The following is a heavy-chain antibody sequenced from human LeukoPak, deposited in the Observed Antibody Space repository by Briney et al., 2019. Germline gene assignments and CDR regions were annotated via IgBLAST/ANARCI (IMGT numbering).Heavy chain of an antibody. D-gene: IGHD2-2*01. CDR2: INPRNGST. J-gene: IGHJ5*02. CDR3: VRDALYCSVTICPGNWFDP. Sequence: GASVKVSCKASGYTFTSYYLHWVRQAPGQGLEWMGIINPRNGSTTYAHKFLGKVTVTTDTSANTVYMELSSLRFEDTAVYYCVRDALYCSVTICPGNWFDPWGQGTPVTVSS. CDR1: GYTFTSYY. V-gene: IGHV1-46*01.